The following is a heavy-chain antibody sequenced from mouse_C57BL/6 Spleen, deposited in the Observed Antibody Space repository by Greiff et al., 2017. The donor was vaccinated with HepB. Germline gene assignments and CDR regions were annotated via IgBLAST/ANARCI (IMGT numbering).Heavy chain of an antibody. CDR3: AIDYGKKDFDY. CDR1: GYTFTSYW. V-gene: IGHV1-74*01. Sequence: QVQLKQPGAELVKPGASVKVSCKASGYTFTSYWMHWVKQRPGQGLEWIGRIHPSDSDTNYNQKFKGKATLTVDKSSSTAYMQLSSLTSEDSAVYYCAIDYGKKDFDYWGQGTTLTVSS. D-gene: IGHD1-1*01. CDR2: IHPSDSDT. J-gene: IGHJ2*01.